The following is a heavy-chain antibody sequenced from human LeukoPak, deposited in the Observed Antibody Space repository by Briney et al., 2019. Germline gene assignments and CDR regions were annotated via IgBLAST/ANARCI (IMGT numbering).Heavy chain of an antibody. CDR2: IKHDGSEK. Sequence: GSLRLSCAASGFTFSSYWMTWVRQAPGKGLEWVANIKHDGSEKYHVDSVKGRFTVSRDNAKNSLYLQMNSLRAEDTAVYYCARDDYGDYGSLYYYYYGMDVWGQGTTVTVSS. CDR3: ARDDYGDYGSLYYYYYGMDV. CDR1: GFTFSSYW. V-gene: IGHV3-7*01. D-gene: IGHD4-17*01. J-gene: IGHJ6*02.